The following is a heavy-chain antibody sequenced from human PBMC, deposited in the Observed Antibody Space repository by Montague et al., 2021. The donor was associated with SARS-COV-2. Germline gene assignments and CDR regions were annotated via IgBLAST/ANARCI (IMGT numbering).Heavy chain of an antibody. CDR2: ISYDGSIQ. D-gene: IGHD3-10*01. V-gene: IGHV3-30*18. CDR3: AKDATIFWFERGRGTFDR. CDR1: GFTFNNFG. Sequence: SLRLSCAASGFTFNNFGMHWVRQAPGQGLEWVAVISYDGSIQYYADSVEGRFTISRDWSKNTLYLQMSSLRPEDTAVYYCAKDATIFWFERGRGTFDRWGQGTLVAVSS. J-gene: IGHJ5*02.